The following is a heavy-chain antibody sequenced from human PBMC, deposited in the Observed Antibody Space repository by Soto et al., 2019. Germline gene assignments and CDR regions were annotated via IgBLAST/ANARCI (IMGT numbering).Heavy chain of an antibody. CDR2: IIYDGSNN. CDR3: ARGGSAWAIDY. Sequence: VQLVESGGTLVQPGGSLRLSCAASGFTFSTYAMHWVRQAPGKGLEWVAVIIYDGSNNYYADSVKGRFTISRDNSKNTLYLQLNSLRAEDTAVYYCARGGSAWAIDYWGQGTVVTVSS. CDR1: GFTFSTYA. V-gene: IGHV3-30-3*01. D-gene: IGHD6-19*01. J-gene: IGHJ4*02.